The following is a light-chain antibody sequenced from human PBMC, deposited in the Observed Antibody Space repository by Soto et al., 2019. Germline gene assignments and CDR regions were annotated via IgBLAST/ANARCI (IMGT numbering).Light chain of an antibody. V-gene: IGKV1-33*01. CDR3: QQYDNCPIT. J-gene: IGKJ5*01. Sequence: DFQMTQSPSSLSAAVGDRVTITCRASQSISNYLNWYQQKPGKAPKLLIYDASNLETGVPSRFSGSGSGTDFTFTISSLQPEDIATYYCQQYDNCPITFGQGTRLDIK. CDR2: DAS. CDR1: QSISNY.